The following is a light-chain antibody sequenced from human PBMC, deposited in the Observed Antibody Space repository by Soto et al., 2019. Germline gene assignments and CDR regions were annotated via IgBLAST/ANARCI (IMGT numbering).Light chain of an antibody. Sequence: DIVMTQSPDSLAVSLGERATIHCKSSQSVLYSSNNENYLAWYQQKPGQPPKLLIYWASTREPGVPDRFSGSGYGTDFSLAISSLQAEDVAVYYCQQYYSAPWTFGEGTKVDIK. J-gene: IGKJ1*01. V-gene: IGKV4-1*01. CDR2: WAS. CDR3: QQYYSAPWT. CDR1: QSVLYSSNNENY.